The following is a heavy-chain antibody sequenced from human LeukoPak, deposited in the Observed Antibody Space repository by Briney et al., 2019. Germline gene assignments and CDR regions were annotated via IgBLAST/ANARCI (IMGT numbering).Heavy chain of an antibody. CDR2: IDSSGGYM. J-gene: IGHJ4*02. Sequence: GGSLRLSCKASEFTFNTYSMNWARQAPGKGLEWVPSIDSSGGYMFYADSVKGRFIISRDNAKDSLYLQMNSLRVEDTAVYYCLRGDRRDYWGQGTLVTVSS. CDR1: EFTFNTYS. CDR3: LRGDRRDY. V-gene: IGHV3-21*06.